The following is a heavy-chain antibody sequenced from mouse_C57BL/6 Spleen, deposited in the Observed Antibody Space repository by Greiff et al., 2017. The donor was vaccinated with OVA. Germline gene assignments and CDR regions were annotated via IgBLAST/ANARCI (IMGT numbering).Heavy chain of an antibody. CDR2: INPGSGGT. CDR3: ARHWDYLDY. CDR1: GYAFTNYL. Sequence: VQLKESGAELVRPGTSVKVSCKASGYAFTNYLIEWVKQRPGQGLEWIGVINPGSGGTNYNEKFKGKATLTADKSSSTAYMQLSSLTSEDSAVYFCARHWDYLDYWGQGTTLTVSS. D-gene: IGHD4-1*01. J-gene: IGHJ2*01. V-gene: IGHV1-54*01.